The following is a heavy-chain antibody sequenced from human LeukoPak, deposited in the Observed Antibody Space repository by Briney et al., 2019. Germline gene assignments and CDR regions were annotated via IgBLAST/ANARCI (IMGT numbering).Heavy chain of an antibody. CDR3: AKDRGVSGWYPKPIDY. V-gene: IGHV3-23*01. Sequence: GGSLRLSCAASGFSFNTYGMTWVRQAPGKGLEWVSSITRSGDTTYYADSVKGRFTISRDNSKNTLYLQMNSLRAEDTAVYYCAKDRGVSGWYPKPIDYWGQGTLVTVSS. CDR1: GFSFNTYG. J-gene: IGHJ4*02. CDR2: ITRSGDTT. D-gene: IGHD6-19*01.